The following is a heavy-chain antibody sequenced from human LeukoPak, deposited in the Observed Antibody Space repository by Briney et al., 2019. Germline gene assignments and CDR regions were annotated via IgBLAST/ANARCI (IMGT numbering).Heavy chain of an antibody. CDR3: VRDLGGIAGS. CDR2: INEDGSIT. CDR1: GFTFTRYW. V-gene: IGHV3-74*01. Sequence: GGSLRLSCAASGFTFTRYWMHWVRQVPGKGLDWVSRINEDGSITTHADSVRGRFTISRDNARDTLYLQMNSLRSEDTAVYYCVRDLGGIAGSWGQGTLVTVSS. D-gene: IGHD1-26*01. J-gene: IGHJ4*02.